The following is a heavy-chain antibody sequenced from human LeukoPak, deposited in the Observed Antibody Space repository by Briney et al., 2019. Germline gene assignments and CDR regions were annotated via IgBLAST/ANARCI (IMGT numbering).Heavy chain of an antibody. J-gene: IGHJ6*03. CDR1: GFTFSSYG. Sequence: GGSLRLSCAASGFTFSSYGMHWVRQAPGKGLEWVAFIRYDGSNKYYADSVKGRFTISRDNSKNMLYLQMNSLRTEDTAVYYCAKGSSSSTEYYYYYMDVWGKGTTVTVSS. D-gene: IGHD6-6*01. CDR2: IRYDGSNK. CDR3: AKGSSSSTEYYYYYMDV. V-gene: IGHV3-30*02.